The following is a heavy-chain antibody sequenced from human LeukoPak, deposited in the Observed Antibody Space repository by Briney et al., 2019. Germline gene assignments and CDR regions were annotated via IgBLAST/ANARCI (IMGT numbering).Heavy chain of an antibody. V-gene: IGHV3-23*01. CDR1: GFTFYSYA. Sequence: GGSLRLSCAASGFTFYSYAMNWVRQTPGKGLEWVSTFSGSGGSIYYADSVKGRFTISRDNSKNTLYLQMNSLRAEDTAVYYCARVGIDSSSWYGYYYYYMDVWGKGTTVTVSS. CDR3: ARVGIDSSSWYGYYYYYMDV. D-gene: IGHD6-13*01. J-gene: IGHJ6*03. CDR2: FSGSGGSI.